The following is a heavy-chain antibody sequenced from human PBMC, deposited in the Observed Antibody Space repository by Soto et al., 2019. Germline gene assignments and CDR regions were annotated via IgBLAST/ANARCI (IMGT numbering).Heavy chain of an antibody. Sequence: EVHLVESGGGLVQPGGSLRLSCAGSGFTCRGCWLSWVRQAPGRGLQWVANIKPDGSEQWYVDSVKGRFTISRDDAKNSMYLQMNSLSAEDTAIYYCTSFGMANYWGQGIRVTVSS. CDR2: IKPDGSEQ. J-gene: IGHJ4*02. V-gene: IGHV3-7*05. D-gene: IGHD3-16*01. CDR1: GFTCRGCW. CDR3: TSFGMANY.